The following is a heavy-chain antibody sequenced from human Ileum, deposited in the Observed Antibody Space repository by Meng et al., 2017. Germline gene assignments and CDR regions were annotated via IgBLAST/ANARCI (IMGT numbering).Heavy chain of an antibody. J-gene: IGHJ4*02. V-gene: IGHV4-4*02. D-gene: IGHD3-22*01. Sequence: QVQLQESGPGLVKPSGTLSLTCAVSGGSISNGKWWSWVRQPPGKGPEWIGYISYSGSTKYDPSLKSRLSLSLDTSKNQISLKLTSVTAADTAVYYCARGFYDSRGYSNPFDYWGQGTLVTVSS. CDR2: ISYSGST. CDR1: GGSISNGKW. CDR3: ARGFYDSRGYSNPFDY.